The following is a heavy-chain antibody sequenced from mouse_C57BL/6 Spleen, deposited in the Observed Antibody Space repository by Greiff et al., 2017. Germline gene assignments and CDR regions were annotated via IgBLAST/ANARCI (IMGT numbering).Heavy chain of an antibody. CDR3: ARRGDAMDY. CDR1: GYTFTSYT. CDR2: INPSSGYT. J-gene: IGHJ4*01. Sequence: QVQLQQSGAELARPGASVKMSCKASGYTFTSYTMHWVKQRPGQGLEWIGYINPSSGYTKYTQKFKGTATLTADKSSSTAYMELRSLTSEDSAVYFCARRGDAMDYWGQGTSVTVSS. V-gene: IGHV1-4*01.